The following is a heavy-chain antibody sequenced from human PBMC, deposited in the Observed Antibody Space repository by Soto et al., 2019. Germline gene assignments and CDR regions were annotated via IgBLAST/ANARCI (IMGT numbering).Heavy chain of an antibody. J-gene: IGHJ4*02. CDR2: VFHTGTT. D-gene: IGHD6-19*01. Sequence: QVQLQESGPGLVKPSGTLSLTCAASGDSVSSPYYWCWVRQPPGKGLEWIGEVFHTGTTSYNPSHRSRVTISMDKSNNQFFLDLSSVTAADTAVYYCARSAGWYAVHSWGPGTL. V-gene: IGHV4-4*02. CDR1: GDSVSSPYY. CDR3: ARSAGWYAVHS.